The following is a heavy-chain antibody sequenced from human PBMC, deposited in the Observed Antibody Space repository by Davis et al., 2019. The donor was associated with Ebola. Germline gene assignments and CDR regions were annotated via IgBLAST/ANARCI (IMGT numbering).Heavy chain of an antibody. D-gene: IGHD6-13*01. J-gene: IGHJ5*02. CDR2: ISAYSRNT. Sequence: ASVKVSCKASGYTFSSYGISWVRQPPGHGLEWMGWISAYSRNTNYAEKLQGRVTMTTDTSTSTFYMEVRSLRSEDTAVYYCARDWRPLLYSSSWWRDWFDPWGQGTLVTVSS. V-gene: IGHV1-18*04. CDR3: ARDWRPLLYSSSWWRDWFDP. CDR1: GYTFSSYG.